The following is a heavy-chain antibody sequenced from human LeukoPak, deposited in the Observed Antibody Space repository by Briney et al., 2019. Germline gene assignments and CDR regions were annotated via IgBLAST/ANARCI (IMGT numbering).Heavy chain of an antibody. CDR1: GGSISTYY. D-gene: IGHD5-24*01. Sequence: KTSETLSLTCTVSGGSISTYYWSWIRQPPGKGLEWIGYIYYRGSTKYNPSLKSRVTLSVDTSKNQFSLRLSSVTAADTAVYYCASLTFGYNNYFDPWGQGTLVTVSS. V-gene: IGHV4-59*01. J-gene: IGHJ5*02. CDR2: IYYRGST. CDR3: ASLTFGYNNYFDP.